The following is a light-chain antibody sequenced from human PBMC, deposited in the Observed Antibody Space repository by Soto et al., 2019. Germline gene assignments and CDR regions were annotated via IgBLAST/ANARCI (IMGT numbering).Light chain of an antibody. J-gene: IGLJ1*01. CDR2: QVS. Sequence: QSALTQPASVSGSPGQSITISCTGTSSDVGGYNYVSWYQQHPGNAPKLMIYQVSNRPSGVSNRFSGSKSGNTASLTISGLQAEDEADYYCTSFTSTSSLFVFGTGTKLTVL. CDR3: TSFTSTSSLFV. V-gene: IGLV2-14*01. CDR1: SSDVGGYNY.